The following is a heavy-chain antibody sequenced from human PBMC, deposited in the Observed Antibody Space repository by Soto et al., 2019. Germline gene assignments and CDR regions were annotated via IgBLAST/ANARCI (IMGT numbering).Heavy chain of an antibody. J-gene: IGHJ1*01. CDR3: ARGGSGGAVTTIVRYFQH. CDR1: GGSISSGGCY. Sequence: SETLSLTCTVSGGSISSGGCYWSWIRQHPGKGLEWIGYINHSGSTNYNPSLKSRVTISVDTSKNQFSLKLSSVTAADTAVYYCARGGSGGAVTTIVRYFQHWGQGTLVTVSS. V-gene: IGHV4-31*03. CDR2: INHSGST. D-gene: IGHD4-17*01.